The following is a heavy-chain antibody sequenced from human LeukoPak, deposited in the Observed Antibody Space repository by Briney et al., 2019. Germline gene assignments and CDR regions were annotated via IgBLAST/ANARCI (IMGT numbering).Heavy chain of an antibody. Sequence: PSETLSLTCTVSGGSISSYYWSWIRQPAGKGLEWIGRIYTSGSTNYNPSLKSRVTVSVDTSKNQFSLKLSSVTAADTAVYYCARDSLYYYDSSGYENWFDPWGQGTLVTVSS. J-gene: IGHJ5*02. CDR2: IYTSGST. CDR1: GGSISSYY. CDR3: ARDSLYYYDSSGYENWFDP. D-gene: IGHD3-22*01. V-gene: IGHV4-4*07.